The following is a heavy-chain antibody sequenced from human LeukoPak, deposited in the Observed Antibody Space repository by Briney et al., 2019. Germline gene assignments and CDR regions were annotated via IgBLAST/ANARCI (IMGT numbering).Heavy chain of an antibody. CDR2: ISAYNGNT. J-gene: IGHJ4*02. CDR3: ARTPGYDSTLDY. CDR1: GYSFTSYG. D-gene: IGHD5-12*01. Sequence: GESLKISCKGSGYSFTSYGISRVRQAPGQGLEWMGWISAYNGNTNYAQKLQGRVTMTTDTSTSTAYMELRSLRSDDTAVYYCARTPGYDSTLDYWGQGTLVTVSS. V-gene: IGHV1-18*01.